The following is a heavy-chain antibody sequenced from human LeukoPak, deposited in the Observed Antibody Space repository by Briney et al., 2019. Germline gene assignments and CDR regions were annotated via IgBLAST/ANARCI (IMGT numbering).Heavy chain of an antibody. V-gene: IGHV1-18*01. CDR3: ARDYYDSSGYYYGSEFFDY. CDR1: GYTFTSYG. Sequence: ASVKVSCEASGYTFTSYGISWVRQAPGQGLEWMGWISAYNGNTNYAQKLQGRVTMTTDTSTSTAYMELRSLRSDDTAVYYCARDYYDSSGYYYGSEFFDYWGQGTLVTVSS. D-gene: IGHD3-22*01. CDR2: ISAYNGNT. J-gene: IGHJ4*02.